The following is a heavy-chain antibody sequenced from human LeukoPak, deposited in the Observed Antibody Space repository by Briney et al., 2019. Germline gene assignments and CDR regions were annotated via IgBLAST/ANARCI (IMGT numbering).Heavy chain of an antibody. Sequence: SETLSLTCTVSGGSISSYYWSWIRQPPGKGLEWIGYIYYSGSTNYNPSLKSRVTISVDTSKNQFSLKLSSVTAADTAVYYCARDQCSGGSCYSEYWGQGTLVTVSS. CDR3: ARDQCSGGSCYSEY. V-gene: IGHV4-59*01. J-gene: IGHJ4*02. CDR2: IYYSGST. CDR1: GGSISSYY. D-gene: IGHD2-15*01.